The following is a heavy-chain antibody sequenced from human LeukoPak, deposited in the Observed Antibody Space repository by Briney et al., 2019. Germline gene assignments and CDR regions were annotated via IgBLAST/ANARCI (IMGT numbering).Heavy chain of an antibody. Sequence: GASVKVCCKVSGGTFSSYAIRWVRQAPGQGLEWMGRIIPILGIANYAQKFQGRVTITADKSTSTAYMELSSLRSEDTAVYYCARLWFGETYYFDYWGQGTLVTVSS. V-gene: IGHV1-69*04. J-gene: IGHJ4*02. CDR3: ARLWFGETYYFDY. CDR1: GGTFSSYA. CDR2: IIPILGIA. D-gene: IGHD3-10*01.